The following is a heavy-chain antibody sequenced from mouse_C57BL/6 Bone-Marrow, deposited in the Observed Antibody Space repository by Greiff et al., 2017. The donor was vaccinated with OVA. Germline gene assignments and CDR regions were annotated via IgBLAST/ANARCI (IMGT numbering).Heavy chain of an antibody. J-gene: IGHJ2*01. V-gene: IGHV14-1*01. CDR2: IDPEDGDT. Sequence: VQLQQSGAELVRPGASVKLSCTASGFNIKDYYMHWVKQRPEQGLEWIGRIDPEDGDTEYAPKFPGKATMTADTSSNTAYRQLSSLTSEDTAVYYCTSPAYYSNYIDYWGQGTTLTVSS. D-gene: IGHD2-5*01. CDR1: GFNIKDYY. CDR3: TSPAYYSNYIDY.